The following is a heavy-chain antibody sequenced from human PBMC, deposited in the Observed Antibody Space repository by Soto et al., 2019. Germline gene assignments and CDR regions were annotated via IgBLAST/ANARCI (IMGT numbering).Heavy chain of an antibody. Sequence: ASVKVSCKASGYTFTSYAMHWVRQAPGQRLEWMGWINAGNGNTKYSQKFQGRVTITRDTSASTAYMELSSLRSEDTAVYYCARDGEVAATLFYYGMDVWGQGTTVTVSS. D-gene: IGHD2-15*01. J-gene: IGHJ6*02. CDR1: GYTFTSYA. V-gene: IGHV1-3*01. CDR3: ARDGEVAATLFYYGMDV. CDR2: INAGNGNT.